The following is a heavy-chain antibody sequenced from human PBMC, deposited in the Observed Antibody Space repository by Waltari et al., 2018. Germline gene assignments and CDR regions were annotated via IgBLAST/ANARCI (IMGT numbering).Heavy chain of an antibody. V-gene: IGHV1-3*01. Sequence: QVQLVQSGAEVKKPGASVKVSCKASGYTFTSYAMHWVRQAPGQRLEWMGWINAGNGNTKYSQKFQGRVTITADTSTDTAYMELSSLRSEDTAVYYCATESVYGVNYGGDYWGQGTLVTVSS. CDR3: ATESVYGVNYGGDY. J-gene: IGHJ4*02. CDR2: INAGNGNT. CDR1: GYTFTSYA. D-gene: IGHD4-17*01.